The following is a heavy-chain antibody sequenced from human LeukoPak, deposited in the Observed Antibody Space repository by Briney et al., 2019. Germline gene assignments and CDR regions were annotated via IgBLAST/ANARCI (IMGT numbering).Heavy chain of an antibody. CDR1: GGSIINYY. V-gene: IGHV4-4*07. CDR2: IYTSGST. J-gene: IGHJ5*02. Sequence: KPSETLSLTCTVSGGSIINYYWSWIRQPAGKGLEWIGRIYTSGSTNYNPSPKSRVTLSVDTSKNQFSLKLTSVTAADTAVYYCAGGRITLFGVDPEPNWFDPWGQGTLVTVSS. CDR3: AGGRITLFGVDPEPNWFDP. D-gene: IGHD3-3*01.